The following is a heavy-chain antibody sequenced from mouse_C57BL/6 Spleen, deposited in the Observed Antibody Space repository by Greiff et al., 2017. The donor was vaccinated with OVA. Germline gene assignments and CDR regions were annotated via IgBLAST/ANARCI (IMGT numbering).Heavy chain of an antibody. V-gene: IGHV1-22*01. CDR2: INPTNGGT. Sequence: EVQLQQSGPELVKPGASVKMSCKASGYTFTDYNMHWVKQSHGKSLEWIGYINPTNGGTSYNQKFKGKATLTVNKSSSTAYMELRSLTSEDSAVYYCARSKEYYYGSSYGTYYFDYWGQGTTLTVSS. D-gene: IGHD1-1*01. J-gene: IGHJ2*01. CDR1: GYTFTDYN. CDR3: ARSKEYYYGSSYGTYYFDY.